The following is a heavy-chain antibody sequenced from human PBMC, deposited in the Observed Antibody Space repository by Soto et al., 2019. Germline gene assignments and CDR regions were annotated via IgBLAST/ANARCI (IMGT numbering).Heavy chain of an antibody. Sequence: ASVKVSCKTSGYTFSNYGITWVRQAPGQPLEWLGWVSLYSDGTSYAQKFRGRVSMTTDTSTTTAYMELRSLRSDDTAVYYCARVVPGAEAWFGPWGQGTLVTVSP. V-gene: IGHV1-18*01. CDR1: GYTFSNYG. CDR2: VSLYSDGT. CDR3: ARVVPGAEAWFGP. J-gene: IGHJ5*02.